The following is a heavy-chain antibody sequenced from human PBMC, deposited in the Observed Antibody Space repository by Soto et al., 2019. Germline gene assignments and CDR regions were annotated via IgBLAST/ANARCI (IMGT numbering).Heavy chain of an antibody. V-gene: IGHV4-59*01. CDR2: IYYSGST. J-gene: IGHJ3*01. CDR1: NGSIINYY. Sequence: QVQLQESGPGLVKPSETLSLTCTVSNGSIINYYWSWIRQPPGKGLEWIGFIYYSGSTNYNPYLKGRVTMSVDMSRNQLSLKLNSVTAADTAVYYCASRWTLATTTGDAFDLWGQGTMVTVSS. D-gene: IGHD1-26*01. CDR3: ASRWTLATTTGDAFDL.